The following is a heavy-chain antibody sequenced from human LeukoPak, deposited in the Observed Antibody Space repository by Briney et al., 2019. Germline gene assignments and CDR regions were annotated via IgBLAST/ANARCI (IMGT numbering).Heavy chain of an antibody. J-gene: IGHJ4*02. V-gene: IGHV1-2*06. CDR1: GYTFTGYY. CDR2: INPNSGGT. D-gene: IGHD6-19*01. CDR3: ARGSPRIAVAGSDY. Sequence: GASVTVSCKASGYTFTGYYMHWVRQAPGQGLEWMGRINPNSGGTNYAQKFQGRVTVTRDTSISTAYMELSRLRSDDTAVYYCARGSPRIAVAGSDYWGQGTLVTVSS.